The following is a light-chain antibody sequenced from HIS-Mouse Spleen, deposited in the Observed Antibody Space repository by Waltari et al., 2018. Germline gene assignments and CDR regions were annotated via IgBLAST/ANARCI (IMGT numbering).Light chain of an antibody. CDR3: SSYTSSSTPYV. Sequence: QSALTQPASVSGSPGQSITISCTGTSSEVGCYNYVSWYQQHPGKPPKLMIYEVSNRPSGVSNRFSGSKSGNTASLTISGLQAEDEADYYCSSYTSSSTPYVFGTGTKVTVL. V-gene: IGLV2-14*01. CDR2: EVS. J-gene: IGLJ1*01. CDR1: SSEVGCYNY.